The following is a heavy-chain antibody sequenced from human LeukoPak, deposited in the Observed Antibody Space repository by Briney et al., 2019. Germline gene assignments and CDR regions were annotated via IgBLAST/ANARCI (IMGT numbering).Heavy chain of an antibody. D-gene: IGHD3-10*01. CDR1: GFTFTNYA. V-gene: IGHV3-23*01. J-gene: IGHJ3*02. CDR2: VSGSGGST. Sequence: GGSLRLSCAASGFTFTNYAMNWVRQAPGKGLEWVSTVSGSGGSTYYADSVKGRFTISRDNAKNSLYLQMNSLRAEDTAVYYCASTQNRGVIIRDAFDIWGQGTMVTVSS. CDR3: ASTQNRGVIIRDAFDI.